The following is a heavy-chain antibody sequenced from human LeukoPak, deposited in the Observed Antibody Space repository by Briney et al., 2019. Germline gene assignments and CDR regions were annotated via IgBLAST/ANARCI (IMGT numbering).Heavy chain of an antibody. Sequence: SETLSLTCTVSGGSISSGGYYWSWIRQHPGKGLEWIGYIYYSGSTYYNPSLKSRVTISVDTSKNQFSLKLSSVTAADTAVYYCAGLFCGGDCFDYWGQGTLVTVSS. V-gene: IGHV4-31*03. CDR2: IYYSGST. CDR1: GGSISSGGYY. D-gene: IGHD2-21*02. CDR3: AGLFCGGDCFDY. J-gene: IGHJ4*02.